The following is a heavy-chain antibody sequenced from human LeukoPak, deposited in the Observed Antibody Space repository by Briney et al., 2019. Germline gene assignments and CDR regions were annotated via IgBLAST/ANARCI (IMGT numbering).Heavy chain of an antibody. CDR3: ASGSPTGEVDY. D-gene: IGHD1-26*01. J-gene: IGHJ4*02. CDR2: IYYSGIA. Sequence: SETLSLTCTVSGGSFSSYYWSWIRQPPGKGLEWIGYIYYSGIANYNPSLKRRVTISVDTSKNQFSLKLRSVTAADTAVYYCASGSPTGEVDYWGQGTLVTVSS. CDR1: GGSFSSYY. V-gene: IGHV4-59*01.